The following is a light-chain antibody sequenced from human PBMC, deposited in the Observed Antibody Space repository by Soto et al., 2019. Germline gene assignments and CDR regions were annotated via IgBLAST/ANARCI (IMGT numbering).Light chain of an antibody. CDR2: GAS. CDR3: QQYGSSPRVYT. J-gene: IGKJ2*01. V-gene: IGKV3-20*01. Sequence: EIVLTQSPGTLSLSPGERATLSCRASQSVSSSYLAWYQQKPGQAPRLLIYGASSRATGIPDRFSGSGSGTDFTLTISRLEPDDFAVYYCQQYGSSPRVYTFGQGTKLEIK. CDR1: QSVSSSY.